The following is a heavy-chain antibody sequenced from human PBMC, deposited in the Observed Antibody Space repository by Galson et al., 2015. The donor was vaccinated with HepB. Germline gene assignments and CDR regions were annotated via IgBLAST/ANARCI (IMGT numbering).Heavy chain of an antibody. J-gene: IGHJ4*02. V-gene: IGHV1-69*06. D-gene: IGHD1-1*01. CDR3: AGSKSSNWEVLDF. Sequence: SVKVSCKASGGTISSSSITWVRQAPGQGLEWMGGIIPLSGSRNYAPKFQGRVTIAADKSTNTVYIELSGLTSEDTAVFYCAGSKSSNWEVLDFWGQGTLITVSS. CDR1: GGTISSSS. CDR2: IIPLSGSR.